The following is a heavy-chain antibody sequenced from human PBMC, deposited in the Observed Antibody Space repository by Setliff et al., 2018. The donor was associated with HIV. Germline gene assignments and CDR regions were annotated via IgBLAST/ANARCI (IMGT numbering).Heavy chain of an antibody. Sequence: PSETLSLTCTVSAGSIRSSTYYWAWIRQPPGKGLEWIGTIYYSGSTYYNPSLKSRVSISVDTSKNQFSLKLSSVTAADTAVYYCARHYNVNYYVRKDFDYWGQGILVTVSS. CDR1: AGSIRSSTYY. CDR2: IYYSGST. V-gene: IGHV4-39*01. CDR3: ARHYNVNYYVRKDFDY. J-gene: IGHJ4*02. D-gene: IGHD1-26*01.